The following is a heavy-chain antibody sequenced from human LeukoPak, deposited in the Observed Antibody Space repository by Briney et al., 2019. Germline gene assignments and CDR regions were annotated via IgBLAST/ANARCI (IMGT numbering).Heavy chain of an antibody. J-gene: IGHJ6*03. Sequence: SETLSLTCTVSAGSISSHYWSWIRQPPGKGLEWIGYIYYSGSTNYNPSLKSRVTISVDTSKNQFSLKLSSVTAADTAVYYCARARPDYYYYYMDVWGKGTTVTVSS. CDR3: ARARPDYYYYYMDV. CDR1: AGSISSHY. CDR2: IYYSGST. V-gene: IGHV4-59*11.